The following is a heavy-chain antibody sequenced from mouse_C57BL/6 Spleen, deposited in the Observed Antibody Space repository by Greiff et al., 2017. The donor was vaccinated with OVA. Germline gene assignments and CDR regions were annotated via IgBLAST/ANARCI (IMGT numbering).Heavy chain of an antibody. J-gene: IGHJ3*01. Sequence: EVQLQQSGAELVRPGASVKLSCTASGFNIKDDYMHWVKQRPEQGLEWIGWIDPENGDTEYASKFQGKATITADTSSNTAYLQLSSRTSEDTAVYYCTTDSSYGGFPYWGQGTLVTVSA. CDR3: TTDSSYGGFPY. CDR1: GFNIKDDY. CDR2: IDPENGDT. D-gene: IGHD1-1*01. V-gene: IGHV14-4*01.